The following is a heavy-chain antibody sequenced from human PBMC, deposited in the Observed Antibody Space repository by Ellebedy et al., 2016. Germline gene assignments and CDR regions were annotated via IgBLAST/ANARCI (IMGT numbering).Heavy chain of an antibody. CDR1: GFTFKDYA. Sequence: GGSLRLXXAGSGFTFKDYALHWVRQAPGKGLEWVSGISWDSAVIGYGGSVKGRFTISKDSAKNYLYLQMNSLRPEDTAFYYCAKGTMDYFYHWGQGTLVTVSS. V-gene: IGHV3-9*01. D-gene: IGHD4/OR15-4a*01. CDR2: ISWDSAVI. J-gene: IGHJ4*02. CDR3: AKGTMDYFYH.